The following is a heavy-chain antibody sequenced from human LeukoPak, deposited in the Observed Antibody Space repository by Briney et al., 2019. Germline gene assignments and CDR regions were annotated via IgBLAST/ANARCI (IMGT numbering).Heavy chain of an antibody. CDR3: ARSPTGYDSSGYPYYYYYMDV. V-gene: IGHV3-23*01. J-gene: IGHJ6*03. D-gene: IGHD3-22*01. Sequence: GGSLRLSCAASGFTFSSYAMSWVRQAPGKGLEWVSAISGSGGSTYYADSVKGRFTISRDNSKNTLYLQMNSLRAEDTAVYYCARSPTGYDSSGYPYYYYYMDVWGKGTTVTISS. CDR1: GFTFSSYA. CDR2: ISGSGGST.